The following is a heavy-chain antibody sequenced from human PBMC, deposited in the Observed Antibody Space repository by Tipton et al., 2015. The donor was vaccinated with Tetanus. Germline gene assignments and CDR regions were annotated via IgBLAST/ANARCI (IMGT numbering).Heavy chain of an antibody. CDR1: GGSISSYY. Sequence: TLSLTCTVSGGSISSYYCSWIRQPAGKGLEWIGRIYSSGSTHYNPSLKSRVTMSLDTSKNQFSLKLNSVTAADTAVYYCARGVWFGPGPRYYFDYWGQGTLVTVSS. CDR3: ARGVWFGPGPRYYFDY. V-gene: IGHV4-4*07. D-gene: IGHD3-10*01. CDR2: IYSSGST. J-gene: IGHJ4*02.